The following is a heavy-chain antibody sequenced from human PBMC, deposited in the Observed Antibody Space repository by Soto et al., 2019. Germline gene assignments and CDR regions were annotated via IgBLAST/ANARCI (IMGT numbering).Heavy chain of an antibody. J-gene: IGHJ6*02. Sequence: PGGSLRLSCAASGFTFSSYAMHWVRQAPGKGLEWVAVISYDGSNKYYADSVKGRFTISRDNSKNTLYLQMNSLRAEDTAVYYCARYSSSPLESYGMDVWGQGTTVTVSS. CDR2: ISYDGSNK. D-gene: IGHD6-6*01. CDR1: GFTFSSYA. V-gene: IGHV3-30-3*01. CDR3: ARYSSSPLESYGMDV.